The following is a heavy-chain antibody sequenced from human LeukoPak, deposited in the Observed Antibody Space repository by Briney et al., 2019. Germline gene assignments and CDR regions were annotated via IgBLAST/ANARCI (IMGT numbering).Heavy chain of an antibody. CDR3: ARDIGSGYSYGLYNWFDP. CDR2: INPNSGGT. CDR1: GYSFTGYY. V-gene: IGHV1-2*02. J-gene: IGHJ5*02. Sequence: ASVKVSCKASGYSFTGYYMHWVRQAPGQGLEWMGWINPNSGGTNYAQKFQGRVTMTSDTSISTAYMELSRLRSDGTAVYYCARDIGSGYSYGLYNWFDPWGQGTLVTVSS. D-gene: IGHD5-18*01.